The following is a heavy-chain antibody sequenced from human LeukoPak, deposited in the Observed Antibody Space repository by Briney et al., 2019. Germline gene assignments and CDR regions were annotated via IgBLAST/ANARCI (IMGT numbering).Heavy chain of an antibody. Sequence: PLETLSLTCTVSGGSISIYYWSWIRQPPGKGLEWIGYIYYSGSTNYNPSLKSRVTISVDSSKNQFSLKLSSVTAADTAVYYCARRRVAVTFFDHWGQGTLVTVSS. CDR2: IYYSGST. V-gene: IGHV4-59*08. J-gene: IGHJ4*02. CDR3: ARRRVAVTFFDH. CDR1: GGSISIYY. D-gene: IGHD2-15*01.